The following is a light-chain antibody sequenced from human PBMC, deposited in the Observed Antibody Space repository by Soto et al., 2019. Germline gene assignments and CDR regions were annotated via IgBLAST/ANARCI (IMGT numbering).Light chain of an antibody. CDR1: SSNIGNNY. J-gene: IGLJ1*01. Sequence: QSVLTQPPSVSAAPGQKVTISCSGSSSNIGNNYVSWYQQLPGTAPKLLMYENNKRPSGIPDRFSGSKSGTSATLGITGLQTGDEADYYCGTWDSSLSAGNYVFGTGTKLTVL. V-gene: IGLV1-51*02. CDR2: ENN. CDR3: GTWDSSLSAGNYV.